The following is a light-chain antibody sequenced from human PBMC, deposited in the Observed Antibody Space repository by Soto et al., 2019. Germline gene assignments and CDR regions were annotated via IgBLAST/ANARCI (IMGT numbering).Light chain of an antibody. CDR2: DAS. Sequence: IVLTQSPATLSLSPGERATLSCRASQSVSSYLAWYQQKPGQAPRLLIYDASNRATGIPARFSGSGSGTDFTLTIRNLEPEDFAVYCCQQRSSSPPLYTFDKGTKLEVK. J-gene: IGKJ2*01. V-gene: IGKV3-11*01. CDR1: QSVSSY. CDR3: QQRSSSPPLYT.